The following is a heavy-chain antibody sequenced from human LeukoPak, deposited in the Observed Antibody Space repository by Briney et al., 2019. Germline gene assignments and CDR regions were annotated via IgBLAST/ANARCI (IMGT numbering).Heavy chain of an antibody. D-gene: IGHD3-22*01. CDR1: GYTFTGYY. CDR2: INPNSGGT. CDR3: ARDVAWSGSSGDTRFDP. J-gene: IGHJ5*02. V-gene: IGHV1-2*02. Sequence: ASVKVSCKASGYTFTGYYMHWVRQAPGQGLEWMGWINPNSGGTNYAQKFQGRVTMTRDTSISTAYMELSRLRSDDTAVYYCARDVAWSGSSGDTRFDPWGQGTLVAVSS.